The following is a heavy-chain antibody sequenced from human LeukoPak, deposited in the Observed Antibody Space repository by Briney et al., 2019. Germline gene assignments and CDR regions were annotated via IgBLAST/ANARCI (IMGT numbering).Heavy chain of an antibody. J-gene: IGHJ4*02. Sequence: SETLSLTCAVYGGSFSSSYWSWIRQPPGKGLEWIGEINHSGITKYNPSLKSRVTISVDTSKKQFSLKLNSVTAADTAVYYCARSLYDEGYWGQGNLVTVSS. CDR1: GGSFSSSY. CDR3: ARSLYDEGY. CDR2: INHSGIT. D-gene: IGHD3-22*01. V-gene: IGHV4-34*01.